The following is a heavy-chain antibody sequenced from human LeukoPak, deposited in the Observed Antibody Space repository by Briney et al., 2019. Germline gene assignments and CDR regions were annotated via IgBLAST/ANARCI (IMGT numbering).Heavy chain of an antibody. CDR3: ARSLGELAYNWFDP. V-gene: IGHV4-30-2*01. J-gene: IGHJ5*02. D-gene: IGHD3-16*01. CDR2: IYHSGST. CDR1: GGSISSGGYS. Sequence: SETLSLTCAVSGGSISSGGYSWSWIRQPPGKGLEWIGYIYHSGSTYYNPSLRSRVTISVDRPKNQFSLKLSSVTAADTAVYYCARSLGELAYNWFDPWGQGTLVTVSS.